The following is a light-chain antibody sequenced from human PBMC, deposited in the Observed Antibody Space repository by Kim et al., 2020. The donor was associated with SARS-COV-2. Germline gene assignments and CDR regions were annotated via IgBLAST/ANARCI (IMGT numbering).Light chain of an antibody. J-gene: IGKJ5*01. V-gene: IGKV3-15*01. CDR2: DAS. CDR3: QQYNNWPPIT. CDR1: QSVTSN. Sequence: SPGERATLSCRASQSVTSNLAWYQQKPGQAPRLLIHDASTRATGLPARFSGSGSGTEFTLTISSLQSEDFAVYYCQQYNNWPPITFGQGTRLGIK.